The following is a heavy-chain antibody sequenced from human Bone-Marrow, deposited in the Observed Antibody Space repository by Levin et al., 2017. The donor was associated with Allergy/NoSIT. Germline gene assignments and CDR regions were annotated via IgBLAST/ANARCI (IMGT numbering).Heavy chain of an antibody. V-gene: IGHV3-15*01. Sequence: GESLKISCADSGFTFTNAWMNWVRQAPGKGLEWIGRIRSKIHGGTADYAAPVRGRFTISRHDSENTVYLQMDGLKTEDTAVYYCATGYQQWFDAWGPGTLVTVSS. CDR1: GFTFTNAW. CDR2: IRSKIHGGTA. J-gene: IGHJ5*02. D-gene: IGHD3-16*02. CDR3: ATGYQQWFDA.